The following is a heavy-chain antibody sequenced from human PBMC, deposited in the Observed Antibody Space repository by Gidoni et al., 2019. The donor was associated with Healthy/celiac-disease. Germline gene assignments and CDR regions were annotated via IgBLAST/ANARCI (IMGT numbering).Heavy chain of an antibody. CDR1: GFTFSSYA. CDR3: AKDYGCSSTSCRRDYFDY. Sequence: EVQLLASGGGLLQPGGSLRLSCAASGFTFSSYAMSWVRQAPGEGLGWVSEIRGSRGSTYDAESGKGSVTITRDNYKKTLYLQINSLRAEDTAVYYCAKDYGCSSTSCRRDYFDYWGQGTLVTVSS. CDR2: IRGSRGST. J-gene: IGHJ4*02. V-gene: IGHV3-23*01. D-gene: IGHD2-2*01.